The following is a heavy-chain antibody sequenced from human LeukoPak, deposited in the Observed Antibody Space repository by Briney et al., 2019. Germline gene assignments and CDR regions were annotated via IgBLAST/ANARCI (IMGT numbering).Heavy chain of an antibody. CDR3: AKMVVAAGTDY. CDR2: ISGSTGNT. CDR1: GFTFSNYG. J-gene: IGHJ4*02. V-gene: IGHV3-23*01. D-gene: IGHD6-13*01. Sequence: GGTLRLSCAASGFTFSNYGMSWVRQAPGKGLEWVSAISGSTGNTYYADSVKGRFTISRDNSKNTLYLQMNSLRAEDTAVYYCAKMVVAAGTDYWGQGTLVTVPS.